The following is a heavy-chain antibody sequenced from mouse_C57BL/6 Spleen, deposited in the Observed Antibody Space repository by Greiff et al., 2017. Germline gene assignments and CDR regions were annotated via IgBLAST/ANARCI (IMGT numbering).Heavy chain of an antibody. CDR3: ARHIRGYFDV. D-gene: IGHD1-1*01. Sequence: EVQRVESGGGLVKPGGSLKLSCAASGFTFSSYTMSWVRQTPEKRLEWVATISGGGGNTYYPDSVKGRFTISRDNAKNTLYLQMSSLRSEDTALYYCARHIRGYFDVWGTGTTVTVSS. CDR1: GFTFSSYT. CDR2: ISGGGGNT. J-gene: IGHJ1*03. V-gene: IGHV5-9*01.